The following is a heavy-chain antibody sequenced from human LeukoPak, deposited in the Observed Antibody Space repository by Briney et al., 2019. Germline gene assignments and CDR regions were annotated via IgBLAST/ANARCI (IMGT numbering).Heavy chain of an antibody. CDR2: ISPGDFDT. V-gene: IGHV5-51*01. CDR1: GYSFTTYW. Sequence: GESLKISCKASGYSFTTYWVAWVRQMPGKGLEWMGMISPGDFDTRYTPSFKGQVTISADKSISTAYLQWSSLKASDTAMYYCARHDYYYGMDVWGQGTTVTVSS. J-gene: IGHJ6*02. CDR3: ARHDYYYGMDV.